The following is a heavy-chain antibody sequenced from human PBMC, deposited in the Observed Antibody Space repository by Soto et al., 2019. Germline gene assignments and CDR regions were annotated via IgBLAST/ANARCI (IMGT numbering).Heavy chain of an antibody. CDR1: GFTFSRHG. J-gene: IGHJ4*02. CDR2: ITGSGST. CDR3: AKDAYGVAAAGTSLDN. V-gene: IGHV3-23*01. Sequence: EEQLLESGGGLVQPGGSLRLSCAASGFTFSRHGMNWVRQAPGKGLEWVSGITGSGSTYYADSVKGRFTISRDNSKNILYVEMNSLRAEDTAVYYCAKDAYGVAAAGTSLDNWGQGTLVTVS. D-gene: IGHD6-13*01.